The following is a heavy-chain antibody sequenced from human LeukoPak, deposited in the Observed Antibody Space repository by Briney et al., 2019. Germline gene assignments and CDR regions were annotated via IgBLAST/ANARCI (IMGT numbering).Heavy chain of an antibody. V-gene: IGHV1-18*01. Sequence: ASVKVSCKASGYTFTRYGIRWVRQAPGQGLEWMGWISAYNGNTNYAQKLQGRVTMTTDTSTSTAYMELRSLRSDDTAVYYCATRQSWWVNYYGMDVWGQGTTVTVS. D-gene: IGHD2-8*02. J-gene: IGHJ6*02. CDR2: ISAYNGNT. CDR3: ATRQSWWVNYYGMDV. CDR1: GYTFTRYG.